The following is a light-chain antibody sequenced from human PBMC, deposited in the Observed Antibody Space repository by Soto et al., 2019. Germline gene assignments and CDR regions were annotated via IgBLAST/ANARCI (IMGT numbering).Light chain of an antibody. CDR1: SGYIVSYNR. Sequence: HSVLPQPASVSGSPGQSITISSTGTSGYIVSYNRFSWYQQHPGKAPQLIIYEGTDRPSGVSNRFSGSKSGNTASLTISGLQAEDEAEYYCSSYTNINTRACVFGTGTKVTV. V-gene: IGLV2-14*01. J-gene: IGLJ1*01. CDR2: EGT. CDR3: SSYTNINTRACV.